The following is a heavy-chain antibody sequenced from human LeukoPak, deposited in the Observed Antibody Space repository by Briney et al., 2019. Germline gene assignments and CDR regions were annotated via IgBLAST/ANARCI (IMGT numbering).Heavy chain of an antibody. V-gene: IGHV4-59*08. CDR3: ARLRFLEWLLPWFDP. D-gene: IGHD3-3*01. CDR1: GGSISGQY. J-gene: IGHJ5*02. Sequence: SETLSLTSTVSGGSISGQYWSWIRQPPGRGLEWIGYISYSGNTRYNPSLKSRVTISVDTSKNQFSLKLNSMTAADTSVYYCARLRFLEWLLPWFDPWGQGTLVTVSS. CDR2: ISYSGNT.